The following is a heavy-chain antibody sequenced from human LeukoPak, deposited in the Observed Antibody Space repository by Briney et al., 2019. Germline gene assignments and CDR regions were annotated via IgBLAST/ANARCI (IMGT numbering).Heavy chain of an antibody. D-gene: IGHD2-15*01. CDR1: GGSISSYY. Sequence: SETLSLTCTVSGGSISSYYWSWIRQPPGKGLEWIGYIYYSGSTNYNPSLKGRVTISVDTSKNQFSLKLSSVTAADTAVYYCAREYCSGGSCYSVAFDIWGQGTMVTVSS. V-gene: IGHV4-59*01. CDR2: IYYSGST. CDR3: AREYCSGGSCYSVAFDI. J-gene: IGHJ3*02.